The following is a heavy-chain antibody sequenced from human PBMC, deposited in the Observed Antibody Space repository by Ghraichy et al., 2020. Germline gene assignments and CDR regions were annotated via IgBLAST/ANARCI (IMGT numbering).Heavy chain of an antibody. D-gene: IGHD6-19*01. V-gene: IGHV3-30*18. Sequence: GGSLRLSCVASGFIFSSYGIHWVRQAPGKGLEWVSLISYDGKRRYYADSVKGRFIIFRDNPKNTVYLQMNSLGVEDTALYYCAKDPRVSVAGTPSPHSWGQGTLVTVSS. CDR2: ISYDGKRR. CDR3: AKDPRVSVAGTPSPHS. CDR1: GFIFSSYG. J-gene: IGHJ4*02.